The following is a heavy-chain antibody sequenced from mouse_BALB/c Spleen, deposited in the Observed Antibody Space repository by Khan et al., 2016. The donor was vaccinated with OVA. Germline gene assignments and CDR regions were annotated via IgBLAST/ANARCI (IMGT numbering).Heavy chain of an antibody. Sequence: EVELVESGGGLVQPGGSRKLSCAAPGFTFSRFGMHWVRQAPEKGLEWVAYISSGSSTIHYADTVKGRFTISRDNPKNTLFLQMTSLRSEDTAMYYCAKDSNFDYWGQGTTLTVSS. V-gene: IGHV5-17*02. J-gene: IGHJ2*01. CDR3: AKDSNFDY. CDR1: GFTFSRFG. CDR2: ISSGSSTI.